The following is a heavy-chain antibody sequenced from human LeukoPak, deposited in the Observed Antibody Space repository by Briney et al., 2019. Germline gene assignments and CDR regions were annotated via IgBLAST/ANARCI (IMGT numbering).Heavy chain of an antibody. J-gene: IGHJ4*02. V-gene: IGHV4-59*01. Sequence: SENLSLTCTVSGCSISPYYWSWIRQPPGKGLEWIGYIYYSGSTNYNPSLKSRVTISVDTSKNQFSLKLNSVTAADTAVYYCARWANWNHDYWGQGTLVTVSS. CDR3: ARWANWNHDY. D-gene: IGHD1-1*01. CDR2: IYYSGST. CDR1: GCSISPYY.